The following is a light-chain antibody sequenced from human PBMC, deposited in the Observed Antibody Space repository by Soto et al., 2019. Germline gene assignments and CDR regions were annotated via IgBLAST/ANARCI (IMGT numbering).Light chain of an antibody. J-gene: IGLJ2*01. V-gene: IGLV2-14*03. Sequence: QSALTQPASVSGSPGQSITIPCTGTSSDIGGYNYVSWYQQHPGKAPKLMIFDVSYRPSGISDRFSGSKSGNTASLTISELQPEDEADYYCSSYGASSTLFGGGTKLTVL. CDR3: SSYGASSTL. CDR2: DVS. CDR1: SSDIGGYNY.